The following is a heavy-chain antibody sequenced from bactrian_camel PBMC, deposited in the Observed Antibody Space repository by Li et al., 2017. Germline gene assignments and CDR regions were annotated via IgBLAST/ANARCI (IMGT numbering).Heavy chain of an antibody. CDR2: IRSGGGT. Sequence: HVQLVESGGGSVQAGGSLSLSCMGIRYNYKNHCMGWFRQAPGKGREEVALIRSGGGTVYADSVKDRFTISRDSAKNTIHLQMNNLKLEDTSMYYCAARFGSCLQGSAHYEDWGQGTQVTVS. J-gene: IGHJ4*01. D-gene: IGHD2*01. CDR1: RYNYKNHC. CDR3: AARFGSCLQGSAHYED. V-gene: IGHV3S63*01.